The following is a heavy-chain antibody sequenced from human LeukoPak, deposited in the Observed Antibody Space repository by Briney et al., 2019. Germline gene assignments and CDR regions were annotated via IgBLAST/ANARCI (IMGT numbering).Heavy chain of an antibody. CDR1: GLSFIGFH. D-gene: IGHD4-23*01. CDR2: MNPNSAAT. CDR3: AREATGGNFDY. Sequence: GASVKVSCKASGLSFIGFHIHWVRQAPGQGLEWMGCMNPNSAATQYAQNFQGRVTMTGDTSISTAYVELIRLTSDDTAVYYCAREATGGNFDYWGQGTLVTVSS. J-gene: IGHJ4*02. V-gene: IGHV1-2*02.